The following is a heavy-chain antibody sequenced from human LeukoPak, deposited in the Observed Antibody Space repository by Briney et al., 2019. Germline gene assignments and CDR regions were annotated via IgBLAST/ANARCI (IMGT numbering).Heavy chain of an antibody. CDR2: IKQDGSEK. CDR1: GFTFSSYW. V-gene: IGHV3-7*01. J-gene: IGHJ4*02. Sequence: GGSPRLSCAASGFTFSSYWMSWVRQAPGKGLEWVANIKQDGSEKYYVDSVKGRFTISRDNAKNSLYLQMNSLRAEDTAVYYCARDGLYDYVWGSYRHDYWGQGTQVTVSS. D-gene: IGHD3-16*02. CDR3: ARDGLYDYVWGSYRHDY.